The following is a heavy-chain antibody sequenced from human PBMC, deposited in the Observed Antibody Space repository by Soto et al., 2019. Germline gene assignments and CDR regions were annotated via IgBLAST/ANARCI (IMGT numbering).Heavy chain of an antibody. CDR1: GFTFSSYS. Sequence: GGSLRLSCAASGFTFSSYSMNWVRQAPGKGLEWVSSISSSSSYIYYADSVKGRFTISRDNAKNSLYLQMNSLRAEDTAVYYCARRSGYSTLGLHYYYMDVWGKGTTVTVSS. J-gene: IGHJ6*03. CDR3: ARRSGYSTLGLHYYYMDV. D-gene: IGHD6-13*01. CDR2: ISSSSSYI. V-gene: IGHV3-21*01.